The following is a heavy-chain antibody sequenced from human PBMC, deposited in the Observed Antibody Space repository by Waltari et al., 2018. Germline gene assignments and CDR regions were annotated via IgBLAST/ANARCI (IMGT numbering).Heavy chain of an antibody. J-gene: IGHJ6*02. CDR3: AKGPYFGSGVGMDV. CDR2: IKSKTDGGTT. CDR1: GFTFSNAW. D-gene: IGHD3-10*01. V-gene: IGHV3-15*01. Sequence: EVQLVESGGGLVKPGGSLRLSCAASGFTFSNAWMSWVRQAPGKGLEWVGRIKSKTDGGTTDYAAPVKGRFTISRDDSKNTLYLQMNSLRTEDTAVYYCAKGPYFGSGVGMDVWGQGTTVSVSS.